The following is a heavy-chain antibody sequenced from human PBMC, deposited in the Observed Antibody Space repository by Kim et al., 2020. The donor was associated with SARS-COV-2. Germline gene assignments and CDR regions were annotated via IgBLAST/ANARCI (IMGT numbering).Heavy chain of an antibody. Sequence: ASVKVSCKASGYTFTSYGISWVRQAPGQGLEWMGWISAYNGNTNYAQKLQGRVTMTTDTSTSTAYMELRSLRSDDTAVYYCARDLEGSCSGGSCYYGMDVWGQGTTVTVSS. J-gene: IGHJ6*02. CDR1: GYTFTSYG. V-gene: IGHV1-18*01. D-gene: IGHD2-15*01. CDR2: ISAYNGNT. CDR3: ARDLEGSCSGGSCYYGMDV.